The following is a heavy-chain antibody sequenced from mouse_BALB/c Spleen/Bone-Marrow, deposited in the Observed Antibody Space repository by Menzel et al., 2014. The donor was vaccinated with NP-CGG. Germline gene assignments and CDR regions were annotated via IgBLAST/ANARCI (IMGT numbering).Heavy chain of an antibody. V-gene: IGHV3-6*02. CDR2: ISYDGSN. Sequence: EVKLVESGPGLVKPSPSLSLTCSVTGYSITSGYYWNWIRQFPGNQLEWRGYISYDGSNNYNPSLKNRISITRDTSRNQFFLKLNSVTTEDTATYYRATYYRFDKCRQSLPDWGNATVVTVSA. CDR3: ATYYRFDKCRQSLPD. CDR1: GYSITSGYY. J-gene: IGHJ3*01. D-gene: IGHD2-14*01.